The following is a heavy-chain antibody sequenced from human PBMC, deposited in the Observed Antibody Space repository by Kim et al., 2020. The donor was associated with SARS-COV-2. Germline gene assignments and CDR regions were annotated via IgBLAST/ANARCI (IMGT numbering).Heavy chain of an antibody. J-gene: IGHJ5*02. V-gene: IGHV3-48*02. Sequence: GGSPRLSCAASGFTFSSYSMNWVRQAPGKGLEWVSYISSSSGTIYYADSVKGRFTISRDNAKNSLYLQMNSLRDEDMAVYYCARDLTPSYYGSGQTPNWFDPWGQGTLVTVSS. CDR3: ARDLTPSYYGSGQTPNWFDP. D-gene: IGHD3-10*01. CDR1: GFTFSSYS. CDR2: ISSSSGTI.